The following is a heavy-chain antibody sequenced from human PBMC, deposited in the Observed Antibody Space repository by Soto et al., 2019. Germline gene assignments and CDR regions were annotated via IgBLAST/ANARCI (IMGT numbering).Heavy chain of an antibody. CDR1: GYTFTSYY. CDR3: AVPPDYYDSSGIRDY. D-gene: IGHD3-22*01. J-gene: IGHJ4*02. Sequence: QVQLVQSGAEVKKPGASVKVSCKASGYTFTSYYMHWVRQAPGQGLEWMGIINPSGGSTSYAQKFQGRVTMTRDTSTSTVYMELSSLRSEDTAVYYCAVPPDYYDSSGIRDYWGQGTLVTVSS. V-gene: IGHV1-46*01. CDR2: INPSGGST.